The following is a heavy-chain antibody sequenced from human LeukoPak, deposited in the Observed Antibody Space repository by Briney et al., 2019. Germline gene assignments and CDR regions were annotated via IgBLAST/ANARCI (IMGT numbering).Heavy chain of an antibody. J-gene: IGHJ4*02. CDR3: ANPQSRGYDYLDY. CDR2: ISIDGSEK. D-gene: IGHD5-12*01. CDR1: GITFSRSA. Sequence: GGSLRLSCAASGITFSRSAMHWVRQAPGKGLEWVAVISIDGSEKYYADSVKGRFTISRDNSKNTLYLQMNSLRGDDTAVYYCANPQSRGYDYLDYWGQGTLVTVSS. V-gene: IGHV3-30*04.